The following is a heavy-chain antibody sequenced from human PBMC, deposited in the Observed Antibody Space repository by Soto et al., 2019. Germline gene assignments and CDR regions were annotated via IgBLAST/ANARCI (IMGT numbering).Heavy chain of an antibody. CDR3: ARGVRFFDWLFPSMDV. J-gene: IGHJ6*02. CDR2: NYYRGST. Sequence: SETLSLTCTVSGGFISDYYWTWIRQIPGKGLEYIGYNYYRGSTNYNPSLKSRVTISVDMSKKQFSLKLNSVTAADTAVFYCARGVRFFDWLFPSMDVWGQGTTVTVS. D-gene: IGHD3-9*01. V-gene: IGHV4-59*08. CDR1: GGFISDYY.